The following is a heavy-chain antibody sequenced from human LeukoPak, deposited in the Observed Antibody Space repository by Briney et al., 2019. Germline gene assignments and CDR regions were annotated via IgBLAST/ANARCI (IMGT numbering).Heavy chain of an antibody. D-gene: IGHD2-21*01. CDR2: IYHSGST. CDR3: ARLRGYSYYFDY. J-gene: IGHJ4*02. V-gene: IGHV4-38-2*02. Sequence: TSETLSLTCTVSGYSISSGYYWGWIRQPPGKGLEWIGSIYHSGSTYYNPSLKSRVTISVDTSKNQFSLKLSSVTAADTAVYYCARLRGYSYYFDYWGQGTLVTVSS. CDR1: GYSISSGYY.